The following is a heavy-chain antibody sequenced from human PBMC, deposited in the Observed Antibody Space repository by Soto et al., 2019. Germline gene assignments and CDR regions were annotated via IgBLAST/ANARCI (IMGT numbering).Heavy chain of an antibody. V-gene: IGHV4-59*01. J-gene: IGHJ5*02. Sequence: PSETLSLTCTVSGGSISSYYWSWIRQPPGKGLEWIGYIYYSGSTNYNPSLKSRVTISVDTSKNQFSLKLSSVTAADTAVYYCARSYNWNDDPYNWFDPWGQGTLVTVSS. CDR1: GGSISSYY. D-gene: IGHD1-20*01. CDR3: ARSYNWNDDPYNWFDP. CDR2: IYYSGST.